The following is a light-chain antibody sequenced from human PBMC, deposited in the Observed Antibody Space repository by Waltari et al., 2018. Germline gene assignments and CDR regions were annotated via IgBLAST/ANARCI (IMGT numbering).Light chain of an antibody. CDR1: SSDVGGYNY. V-gene: IGLV2-14*01. CDR2: DVS. J-gene: IGLJ2*01. Sequence: QSALTQPAPVSGSPGQSITISCTGTSSDVGGYNYVSWYQQHPGKAPKLMIYDVSKRPSGVSNRFSGSKSGNTASLTISGLQAEDEADYYCSSYTSSSILVFGGGTKLTVL. CDR3: SSYTSSSILV.